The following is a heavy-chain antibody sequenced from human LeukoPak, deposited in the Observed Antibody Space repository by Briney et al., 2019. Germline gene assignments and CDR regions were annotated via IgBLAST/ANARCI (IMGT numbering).Heavy chain of an antibody. CDR1: GGSISSYY. CDR2: IYYSGST. CDR3: ARDKALLWFGDFYMDV. D-gene: IGHD3-10*01. J-gene: IGHJ6*03. V-gene: IGHV4-59*01. Sequence: SETLSLTCTVSGGSISSYYWSWIRQPPGKGLEWIGYIYYSGSTNCNPSLKSRVTISVDTSKNQFSLKLSSVTAADTAVYYCARDKALLWFGDFYMDVWGKGTTVTVSS.